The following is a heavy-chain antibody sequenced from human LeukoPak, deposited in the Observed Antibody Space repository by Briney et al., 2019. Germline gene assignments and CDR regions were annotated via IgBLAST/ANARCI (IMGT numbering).Heavy chain of an antibody. CDR2: INWNSDSI. D-gene: IGHD6-13*01. J-gene: IGHJ4*02. CDR3: GRVAEAAAFDY. CDR1: GFTFDDYA. V-gene: IGHV3-9*01. Sequence: GGSLRLSCAVSGFTFDDYAMHWVRQVPGKGLEWVSGINWNSDSIGYADSVKGRFTTSRDNAKNSLYLQMNSLRAEDTAVYYCGRVAEAAAFDYWGQGILVTVSS.